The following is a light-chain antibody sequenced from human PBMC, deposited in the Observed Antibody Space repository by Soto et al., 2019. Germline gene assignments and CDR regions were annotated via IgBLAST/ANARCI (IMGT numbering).Light chain of an antibody. CDR1: RSVSTN. CDR2: GAS. Sequence: DILLTQSPDIVSVSPGERATLSCRASRSVSTNLAWYQHKHGQAPRLLIDGASTRVTDIPPRFSGSGSGTEFTLTINYLKSEDFGVYYCQQYDKTVPPVTFGGGIKVEI. V-gene: IGKV3-15*01. CDR3: QQYDKTVPPVT. J-gene: IGKJ4*01.